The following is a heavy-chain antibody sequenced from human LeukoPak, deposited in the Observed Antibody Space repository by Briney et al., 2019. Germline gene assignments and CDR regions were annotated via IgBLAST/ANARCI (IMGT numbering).Heavy chain of an antibody. D-gene: IGHD3-3*01. J-gene: IGHJ4*02. CDR2: ISSSSSYI. Sequence: PEGSLRLSCAASGFTFSSYSMNWVRQAPGKGLEWVSSISSSSSYIYYADSVKGRFTISRDNAKNSLYLQMNSLRAEDTAVYYCARGQYDFWSGYPTGDYWGQGTLVTVSS. CDR1: GFTFSSYS. CDR3: ARGQYDFWSGYPTGDY. V-gene: IGHV3-21*01.